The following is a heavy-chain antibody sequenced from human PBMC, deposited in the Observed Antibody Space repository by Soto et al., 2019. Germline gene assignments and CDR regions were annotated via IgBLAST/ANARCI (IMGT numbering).Heavy chain of an antibody. CDR2: IFTSGNT. V-gene: IGHV4-4*07. Sequence: DTLSLTCTVSGGSISNSYWYWIRQPAGKGLEWIGRIFTSGNTNYSPSLKSRVIMSVDTSKNQFSLKMRSVTAADTAVYYCARGVRGASNCFDPCGQGTLVTVSS. J-gene: IGHJ5*02. D-gene: IGHD3-10*02. CDR3: ARGVRGASNCFDP. CDR1: GGSISNSY.